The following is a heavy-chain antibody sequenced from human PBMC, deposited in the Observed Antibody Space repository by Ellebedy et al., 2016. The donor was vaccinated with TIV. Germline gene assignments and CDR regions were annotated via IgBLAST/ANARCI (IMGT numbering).Heavy chain of an antibody. Sequence: GESLKISCAASGLSFSSYWMSWVRQAPGKGLEWVANIKQDGGEKYYVDSVKGRFTISRDNAKNSLYLQTNSLRAEDTAVYYCARGEYYYDGGYWGQGTLVTVSS. CDR1: GLSFSSYW. J-gene: IGHJ4*02. D-gene: IGHD3-22*01. CDR3: ARGEYYYDGGY. V-gene: IGHV3-7*03. CDR2: IKQDGGEK.